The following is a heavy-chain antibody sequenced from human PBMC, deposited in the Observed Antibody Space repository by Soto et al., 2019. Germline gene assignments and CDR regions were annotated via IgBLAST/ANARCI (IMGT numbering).Heavy chain of an antibody. CDR2: IIPILGIA. D-gene: IGHD2-2*01. CDR3: ARAYCSSTSCYAGGWYYFDY. CDR1: GGTFSSYT. J-gene: IGHJ4*02. V-gene: IGHV1-69*02. Sequence: QVQLVQSGAEVKKPGSSVKVSCKASGGTFSSYTISWVRQAPGQGLEWMGRIIPILGIANYAQKFQGRVTITADKSTSTAYMELSSLRSEDTAGYYCARAYCSSTSCYAGGWYYFDYWGQGTLVTVSS.